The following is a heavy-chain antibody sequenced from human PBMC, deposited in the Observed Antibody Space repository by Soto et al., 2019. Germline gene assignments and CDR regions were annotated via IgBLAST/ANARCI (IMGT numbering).Heavy chain of an antibody. CDR1: GGTFSSYT. D-gene: IGHD1-1*01. V-gene: IGHV1-69*08. CDR2: IIPILGIA. CDR3: ARDLPGTTGDY. Sequence: QVQLVQSGAEVKKPGSSVKVSCKAYGGTFSSYTISWVRQAPGQGLEWMGRIIPILGIANYAQKFQGRVTITADKSTSTAYMELSSLRSEDTAVYYCARDLPGTTGDYWGQGTLVTVSS. J-gene: IGHJ4*02.